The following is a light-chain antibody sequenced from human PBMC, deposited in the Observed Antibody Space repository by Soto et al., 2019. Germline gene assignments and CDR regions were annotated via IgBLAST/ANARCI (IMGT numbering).Light chain of an antibody. J-gene: IGKJ1*01. CDR3: QQPAT. CDR2: GAS. V-gene: IGKV3-20*01. CDR1: HRVSSY. Sequence: EILMTQSPATLSVSPGESATLSCSASHRVSSYLAWYQQKPGQAPRLLIYGASSRATGIPDRFSGSGSGTDFTLTISRLEPEDFAVYYYQQPATFGQGTKVDIK.